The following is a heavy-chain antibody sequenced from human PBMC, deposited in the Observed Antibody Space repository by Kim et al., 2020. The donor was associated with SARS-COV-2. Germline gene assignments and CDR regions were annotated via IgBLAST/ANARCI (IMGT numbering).Heavy chain of an antibody. D-gene: IGHD3-10*01. CDR2: IYYSGST. J-gene: IGHJ4*02. CDR1: GGSISSSSYY. Sequence: SETLSLTCTVSGGSISSSSYYWGWIRQPPGKGLEWIGSIYYSGSTYYNPSLKSRVTISVDTSKNQFSLKLSSVTAADTAVYYCARAAITMVRGVIIRGGLFDYWGQGTLVTVSS. V-gene: IGHV4-39*07. CDR3: ARAAITMVRGVIIRGGLFDY.